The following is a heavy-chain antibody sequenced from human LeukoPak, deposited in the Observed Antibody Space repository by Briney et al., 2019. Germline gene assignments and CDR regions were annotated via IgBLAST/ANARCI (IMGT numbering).Heavy chain of an antibody. CDR3: ARGHRGSSKLDY. D-gene: IGHD1-26*01. Sequence: SGTLSLTCAVYGGSFSGYYWSWIRQPPGKGLEWIGEINHSGSTNYNPSLKSRVTISVDTSKNQFSLKLSSVTAADTAVYYCARGHRGSSKLDYWGQGTLVTVSS. CDR1: GGSFSGYY. J-gene: IGHJ4*02. CDR2: INHSGST. V-gene: IGHV4-34*01.